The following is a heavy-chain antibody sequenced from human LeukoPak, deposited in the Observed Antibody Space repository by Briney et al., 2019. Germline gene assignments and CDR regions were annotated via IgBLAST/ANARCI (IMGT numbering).Heavy chain of an antibody. CDR3: ARDTRSRSSSGGVDY. V-gene: IGHV4-59*12. Sequence: SETLSLTCTVSGGPISGYYRNWIRQPPGKGLEWIGYIYHSGSTYYNPSLKSRVTISVDRSKNQFSLKLSSVTAADTAVYYCARDTRSRSSSGGVDYWGQGTLVTVSS. CDR1: GGPISGYY. D-gene: IGHD3-16*01. J-gene: IGHJ4*02. CDR2: IYHSGST.